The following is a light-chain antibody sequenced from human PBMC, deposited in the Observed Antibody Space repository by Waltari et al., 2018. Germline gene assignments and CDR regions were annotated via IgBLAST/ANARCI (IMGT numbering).Light chain of an antibody. J-gene: IGKJ5*01. V-gene: IGKV1-27*01. CDR3: QKYNSAPA. CDR1: QGISNH. CDR2: AAS. Sequence: DIQMTQSPSSLSASVGDRVTITCRASQGISNHLAWYQQKPGKVPKLLIYAASTLQSGVPSRFSGSGSGTDFTLTISSLQPEDVATYYCQKYNSAPAFGQGTRLEIK.